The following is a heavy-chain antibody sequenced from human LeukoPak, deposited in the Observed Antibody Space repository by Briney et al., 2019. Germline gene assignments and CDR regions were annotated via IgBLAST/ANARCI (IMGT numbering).Heavy chain of an antibody. CDR2: INHSGST. Sequence: KPSETLSLTCAVYGGSFSGYYWSWIRQPPGKGLEWIGEINHSGSTNYNPSLKSRVTISVDTSKNQFSLKLSSVTAADTAVYYCARGVVPAAVDYWGQGTLVTVSS. V-gene: IGHV4-34*01. CDR3: ARGVVPAAVDY. CDR1: GGSFSGYY. D-gene: IGHD2-2*01. J-gene: IGHJ4*02.